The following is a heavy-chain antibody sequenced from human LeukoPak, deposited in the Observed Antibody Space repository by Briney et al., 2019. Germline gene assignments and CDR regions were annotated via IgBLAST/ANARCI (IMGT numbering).Heavy chain of an antibody. Sequence: PGGSLRLSCAASGFTFSSYDMHWVRQATGKGLEWVSAIGTAGDTYYPGSVKGRFTISRENAKNSLYLQMNSLRAGDTAVYYCARGVVFGELWSWYFDLWGRGTLVTVSS. CDR3: ARGVVFGELWSWYFDL. D-gene: IGHD3-10*02. CDR2: IGTAGDT. CDR1: GFTFSSYD. V-gene: IGHV3-13*01. J-gene: IGHJ2*01.